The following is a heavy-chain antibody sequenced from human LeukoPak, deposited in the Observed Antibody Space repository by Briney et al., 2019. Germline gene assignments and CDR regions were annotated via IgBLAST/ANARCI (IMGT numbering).Heavy chain of an antibody. Sequence: GESLKISRKGSGYSFTNYWIGWVRQMPGKGLEWMGIIYPGDSDTRYSPSFQGQVTISADKSLSTAYLQWSSLKASDTAMYYCARQGTVAGTFYYGMDVWGQGTTVTVSS. D-gene: IGHD6-19*01. V-gene: IGHV5-51*01. CDR2: IYPGDSDT. CDR3: ARQGTVAGTFYYGMDV. CDR1: GYSFTNYW. J-gene: IGHJ6*02.